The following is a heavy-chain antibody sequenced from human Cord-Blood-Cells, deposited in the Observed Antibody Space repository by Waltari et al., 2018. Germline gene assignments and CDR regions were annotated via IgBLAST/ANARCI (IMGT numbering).Heavy chain of an antibody. J-gene: IGHJ6*02. Sequence: VSWIRQPPGKALEWLALIDWDDDKYYSTSLKTRLTISKDTSKNQVVLTMTNMDPVDTATYYCARIVRYSSSYYYYGMDVWGQGTTVTVSS. D-gene: IGHD6-6*01. CDR3: ARIVRYSSSYYYYGMDV. CDR2: IDWDDDK. V-gene: IGHV2-70*01.